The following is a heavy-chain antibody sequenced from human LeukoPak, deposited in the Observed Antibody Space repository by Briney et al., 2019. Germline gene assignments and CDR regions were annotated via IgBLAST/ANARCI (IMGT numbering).Heavy chain of an antibody. CDR3: TRDTDGSLDY. Sequence: GGSLRLSCAASGFTFTNSWMAWVRQAPGKGLEWVANIKQDGSTKHYADSLKGRFTISRDNPKNSLYLQMNNPRADDTAVYYCTRDTDGSLDYWGQGILVTVAS. CDR1: GFTFTNSW. CDR2: IKQDGSTK. D-gene: IGHD1-26*01. J-gene: IGHJ4*02. V-gene: IGHV3-7*01.